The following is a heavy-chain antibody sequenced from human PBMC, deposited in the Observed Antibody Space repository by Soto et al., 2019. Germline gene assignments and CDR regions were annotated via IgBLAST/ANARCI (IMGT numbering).Heavy chain of an antibody. D-gene: IGHD6-13*01. Sequence: QVQLVQSGAEVKKPGSSVKVSCKASGGTFSSYAISWVRQAPGQGLEWMGGIIPIFGTANYAQKFQGRVTSTEDESTSTAYMELSRLSSEDTAVYYCARASRSAACIPYSGFDYWGQGTLVTVS. CDR3: ARASRSAACIPYSGFDY. V-gene: IGHV1-69*01. CDR1: GGTFSSYA. CDR2: IIPIFGTA. J-gene: IGHJ4*02.